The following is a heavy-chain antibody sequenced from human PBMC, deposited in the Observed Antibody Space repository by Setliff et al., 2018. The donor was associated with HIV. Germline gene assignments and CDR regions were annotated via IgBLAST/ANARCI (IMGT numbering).Heavy chain of an antibody. V-gene: IGHV4-31*03. D-gene: IGHD3-10*01. CDR1: GASISSGGYY. Sequence: TLSLTCTVSGASISSGGYYWSWIRQHPGKGLEWIGYIYYSGSTYYNPSLKSRVSMSVDTSENQFSLKLSSVTAADTAVYYCAREKTTLVRGVIISQIFDYWGQGKLVAASS. J-gene: IGHJ4*02. CDR3: AREKTTLVRGVIISQIFDY. CDR2: IYYSGST.